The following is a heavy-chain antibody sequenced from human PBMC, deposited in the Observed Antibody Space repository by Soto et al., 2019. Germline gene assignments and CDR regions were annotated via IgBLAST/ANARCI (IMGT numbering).Heavy chain of an antibody. D-gene: IGHD1-26*01. CDR2: ISGSGGST. V-gene: IGHV3-23*01. CDR3: AKGSGGSYLAPYFDY. Sequence: GGSLRLSCAASGFTFSSYAMSWVRQAPGKGLEWVSAISGSGGSTYYADSVKGRFTISRDNSKNTLYLQMNSLRAEDTAVYYCAKGSGGSYLAPYFDYWGQGTLVTVSS. CDR1: GFTFSSYA. J-gene: IGHJ4*02.